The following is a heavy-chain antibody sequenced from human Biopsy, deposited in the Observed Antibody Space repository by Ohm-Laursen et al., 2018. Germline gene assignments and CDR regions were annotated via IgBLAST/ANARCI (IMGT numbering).Heavy chain of an antibody. J-gene: IGHJ5*02. CDR1: GDSISASTTSY. CDR3: ARHPTGFWFDP. V-gene: IGHV4-39*01. CDR2: IYNSETT. Sequence: PSQTLSLTCSVSGDSISASTTSYWAWLRQPPGKGLEWIGSIYNSETTFYNPSLKSRVAISVDTSTNQFSLKLSPVTAADTALYYCARHPTGFWFDPWGHGTLVTVSS.